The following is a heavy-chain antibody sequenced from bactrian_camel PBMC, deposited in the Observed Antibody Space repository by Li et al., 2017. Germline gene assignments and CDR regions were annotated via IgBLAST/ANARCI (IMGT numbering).Heavy chain of an antibody. Sequence: LVESGGGLVQPGGSLRLSCLVSGFTYSSYSMGWFRQAPGKEREGVAAIDSDGKIHYGTSVQGRFTISKDSAAKILYLQMNDLKPEDTAMYYCAIEPYCTVRPGWDRYELPYRGQGTQVTVS. V-gene: IGHV3S1*01. CDR2: IDSDGKI. J-gene: IGHJ4*01. D-gene: IGHD5*01. CDR1: GFTYSSYS. CDR3: AIEPYCTVRPGWDRYELPY.